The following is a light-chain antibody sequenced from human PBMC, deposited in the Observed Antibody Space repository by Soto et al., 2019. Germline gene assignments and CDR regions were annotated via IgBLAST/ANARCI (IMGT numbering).Light chain of an antibody. CDR3: HQAYSTPWT. CDR1: QTISFH. Sequence: DNQMTHSPSSLSASVGDRVTIPCRASQTISFHLNWYQQKPGKAPKLLIYPASNLQSGVPSRCSDSGSGTQFTIPLNSLQTDHFATSCCHQAYSTPWTFGQGTKVAIK. V-gene: IGKV1-39*01. CDR2: PAS. J-gene: IGKJ1*01.